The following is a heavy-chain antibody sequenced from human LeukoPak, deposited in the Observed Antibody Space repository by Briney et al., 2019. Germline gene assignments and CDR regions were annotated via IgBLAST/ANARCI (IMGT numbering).Heavy chain of an antibody. CDR3: ARETGYSSSWYYYYYYMDV. CDR2: ISYDGSNK. V-gene: IGHV3-30*01. J-gene: IGHJ6*03. D-gene: IGHD6-13*01. CDR1: GFTFSSYA. Sequence: GGSLRPSCAAAGFTFSSYAMHWVRQAPGKGLEWVAVISYDGSNKYYADSVKGRFTISRDNSKNTLYLQMNSLRAEDTAVYYCARETGYSSSWYYYYYYMDVWGKGTTVTVSS.